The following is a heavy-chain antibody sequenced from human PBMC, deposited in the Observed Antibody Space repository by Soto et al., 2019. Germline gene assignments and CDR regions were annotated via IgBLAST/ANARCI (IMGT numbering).Heavy chain of an antibody. V-gene: IGHV5-10-1*01. CDR2: IDPSDSYT. D-gene: IGHD4-4*01. CDR1: GYSFTSYW. CDR3: AILSTLTSASNYYYPLDA. J-gene: IGHJ6*02. Sequence: GGSLKVSCKGSGYSFTSYWIGWVRQMPGKGLEWMGRIDPSDSYTNYSPSFQGHVTISADKSISTAYLQWSSLKASDTAMYYCAILSTLTSASNYYYPLDACCQCLTVT.